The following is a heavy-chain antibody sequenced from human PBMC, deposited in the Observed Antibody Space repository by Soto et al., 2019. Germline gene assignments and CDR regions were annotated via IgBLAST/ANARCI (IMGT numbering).Heavy chain of an antibody. Sequence: LSLTCAASGFPFSSYSMNWVRQAPGKGLEWVSSISSSSSYIYYADSVKGRFTISRDNAKNSLYLQMNSLRAEDTAVYYCARDAGAYYDLRDYYGMDVWGQGTTVTVSS. J-gene: IGHJ6*02. CDR2: ISSSSSYI. CDR1: GFPFSSYS. D-gene: IGHD3-3*01. CDR3: ARDAGAYYDLRDYYGMDV. V-gene: IGHV3-21*01.